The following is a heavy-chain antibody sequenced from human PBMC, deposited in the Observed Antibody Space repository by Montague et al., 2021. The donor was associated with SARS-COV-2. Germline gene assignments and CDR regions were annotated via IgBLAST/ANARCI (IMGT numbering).Heavy chain of an antibody. CDR1: GFSFSRYG. V-gene: IGHV3-33*06. CDR3: AKDGQRQLLSFFDA. Sequence: SLRLSCAASGFSFSRYGMNWVRQAPGKGLEWVALIWNDGSDKYYADSVKGRFTISRDNSKNMLFLHMNSLRAEDTATYYCAKDGQRQLLSFFDAWGQGALITVSS. J-gene: IGHJ4*02. CDR2: IWNDGSDK. D-gene: IGHD3-16*02.